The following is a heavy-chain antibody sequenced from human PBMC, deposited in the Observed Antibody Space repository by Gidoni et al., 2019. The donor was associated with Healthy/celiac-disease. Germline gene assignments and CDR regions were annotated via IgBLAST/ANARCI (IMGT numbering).Heavy chain of an antibody. CDR1: GGSISSGDYY. J-gene: IGHJ6*02. CDR3: ARESPYYYDSSGYPQDGMDV. CDR2: ISSSGST. D-gene: IGHD3-22*01. V-gene: IGHV4-30-4*01. Sequence: QVQLQESGPGLVKPSQTLSLTCTASGGSISSGDYYWSWSRQPPGKGLEWIGYISSSGSTYYNPSLKSRVTISVDTSKNQFSLKLSSVTAADTAVYYCARESPYYYDSSGYPQDGMDVWGQGTTVTVSS.